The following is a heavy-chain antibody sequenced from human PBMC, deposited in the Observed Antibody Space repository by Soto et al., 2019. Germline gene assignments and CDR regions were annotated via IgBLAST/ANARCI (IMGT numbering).Heavy chain of an antibody. CDR3: ARHISVPTTRGFDY. CDR1: GASISSNW. D-gene: IGHD4-17*01. Sequence: QVHLQESGPGLVKPSGTLSLTCDVSGASISSNWWSWVRQPPGKGLEWVGEIYHNGNSHYNPSLEGRATMSMDMSKNQISLRPTSVTAADTAVYYCARHISVPTTRGFDYWGQGALVPVSS. J-gene: IGHJ4*02. V-gene: IGHV4-4*02. CDR2: IYHNGNS.